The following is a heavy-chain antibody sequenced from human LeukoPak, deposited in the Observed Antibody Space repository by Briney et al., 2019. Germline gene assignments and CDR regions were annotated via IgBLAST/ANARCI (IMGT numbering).Heavy chain of an antibody. J-gene: IGHJ4*02. D-gene: IGHD4-17*01. CDR2: IYYSGST. CDR3: AREGATTVTPTHFDY. V-gene: IGHV4-31*03. Sequence: SETLSFTCTVSGGSISSGGYYWSWIRQHPGKGLEWIGYIYYSGSTYYNPSLKSRVTISVDTSKNQFSLKLSSVTAADTAVYYCAREGATTVTPTHFDYWGQGTLVTVSS. CDR1: GGSISSGGYY.